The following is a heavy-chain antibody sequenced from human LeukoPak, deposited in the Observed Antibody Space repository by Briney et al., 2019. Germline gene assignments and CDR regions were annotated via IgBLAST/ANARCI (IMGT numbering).Heavy chain of an antibody. J-gene: IGHJ3*02. CDR2: IYYSGST. CDR1: GGSISSSSYY. D-gene: IGHD3-10*01. CDR3: ARRLWTRGSSITMVRGVRGHAFDI. V-gene: IGHV4-39*07. Sequence: PSETLSLTCTVSGGSISSSSYYWGWIRQPPGKGLEWIGSIYYSGSTYYNPSLKCRVTISVDTSKNQFSLKLSSVTAADTAVYYCARRLWTRGSSITMVRGVRGHAFDIWGQGTMVTVSS.